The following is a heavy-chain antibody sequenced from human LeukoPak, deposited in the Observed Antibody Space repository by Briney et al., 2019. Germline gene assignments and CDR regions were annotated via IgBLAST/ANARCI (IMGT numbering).Heavy chain of an antibody. Sequence: GGSLRLSCAASGFTFSSYWMHWVRQAPGKGLVWVSRINSDGSSTSYADSVKGRFTISRDNAKNSLYLQMNSLRAEDTAVYYCARKGSSGWYVDYWGQGTLVSVSS. CDR1: GFTFSSYW. CDR3: ARKGSSGWYVDY. D-gene: IGHD6-19*01. CDR2: INSDGSST. J-gene: IGHJ4*02. V-gene: IGHV3-74*01.